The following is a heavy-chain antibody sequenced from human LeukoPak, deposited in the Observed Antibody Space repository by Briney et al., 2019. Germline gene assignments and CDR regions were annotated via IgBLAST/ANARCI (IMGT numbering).Heavy chain of an antibody. CDR2: ISSNGGST. J-gene: IGHJ6*02. CDR3: ARDVRYYSGSEGYYYYGMDV. V-gene: IGHV3-64D*06. CDR1: GFTFSSYA. D-gene: IGHD1-26*01. Sequence: PGGSLRLSCSASGFTFSSYAMHWVRQAPGKGLEYVSAISSNGGSTYYADSVKGRFTISRDNSKNTLYLQMSSLRAEDTAVYYCARDVRYYSGSEGYYYYGMDVWGQGTTVTVSS.